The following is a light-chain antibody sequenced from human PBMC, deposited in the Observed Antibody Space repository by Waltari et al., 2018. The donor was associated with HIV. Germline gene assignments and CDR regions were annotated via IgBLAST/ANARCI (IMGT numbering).Light chain of an antibody. V-gene: IGLV3-25*03. CDR1: ALPKQF. CDR3: QSTDITGTYAV. J-gene: IGLJ1*01. Sequence: SYELTQSPSMSVSPGQTASVTCFGDALPKQFAYWYQQRQGQAPILVKSKDKERPSGIPDRFSGSSSGTTVTLTITGVQAEDEADYYCQSTDITGTYAVFGPGTKVTVL. CDR2: KDK.